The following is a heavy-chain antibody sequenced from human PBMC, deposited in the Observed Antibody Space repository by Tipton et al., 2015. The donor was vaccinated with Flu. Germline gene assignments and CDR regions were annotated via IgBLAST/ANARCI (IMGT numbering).Heavy chain of an antibody. CDR2: IKSDGRED. V-gene: IGHV3-7*01. CDR3: ARDLDYSYEKQQHNAFDV. J-gene: IGHJ3*01. CDR1: GFSFSKFW. Sequence: SLRLSCAASGFSFSKFWMSWVRQAPGKGLEWVAHIKSDGREDFYVDSVRGRFTISRDNAKNSLYLQMNTLRAEDTAVYYCARDLDYSYEKQQHNAFDVWGPGKMVTASS. D-gene: IGHD3-22*01.